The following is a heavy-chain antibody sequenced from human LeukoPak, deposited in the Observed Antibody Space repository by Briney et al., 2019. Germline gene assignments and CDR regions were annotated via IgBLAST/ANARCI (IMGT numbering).Heavy chain of an antibody. CDR2: IYYSGST. D-gene: IGHD3-10*01. CDR3: ARVAKHFRGGLSFYFMDV. CDR1: GGSIINYY. V-gene: IGHV4-59*01. J-gene: IGHJ6*03. Sequence: PSENLSRNRSGSGGSIINYYWTWIRQPPGKGLEWIGHIYYSGSTNYNPFLNSRVTIAVDTTKKHFSLKLTSVIAADTAVYHSARVAKHFRGGLSFYFMDVWGIGTTVTISS.